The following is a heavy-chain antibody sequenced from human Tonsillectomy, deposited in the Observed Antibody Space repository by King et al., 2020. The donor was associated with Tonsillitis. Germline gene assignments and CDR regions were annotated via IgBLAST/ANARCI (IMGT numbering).Heavy chain of an antibody. J-gene: IGHJ6*02. D-gene: IGHD4-17*01. V-gene: IGHV4-39*01. CDR2: IFYSGSP. CDR3: ARLTVIYGMDV. CDR1: CGSISSSSYY. Sequence: QLQESGPGLVKPSETLSLTCTVSCGSISSSSYYWGWIRQPPGKGLEWIWSIFYSGSPYYNPALKSRVTISVDTSKNQFSLKLSSVTAAETAVYYCARLTVIYGMDVWGQGTTVTVSS.